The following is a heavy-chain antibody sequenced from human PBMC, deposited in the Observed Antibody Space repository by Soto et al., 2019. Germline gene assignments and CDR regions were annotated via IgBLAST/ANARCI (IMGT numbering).Heavy chain of an antibody. Sequence: SETLSLTCTVSGGSISSSSYYWGWIRQPPGKGLEWIGSIYYSGSTYYNPSLKSRVTISVDTSKNQFSLKLSSVTAADTAVYYCARRGYSGWNGIRGQGTMVTVSS. J-gene: IGHJ3*02. CDR1: GGSISSSSYY. CDR3: ARRGYSGWNGI. CDR2: IYYSGST. D-gene: IGHD5-12*01. V-gene: IGHV4-39*01.